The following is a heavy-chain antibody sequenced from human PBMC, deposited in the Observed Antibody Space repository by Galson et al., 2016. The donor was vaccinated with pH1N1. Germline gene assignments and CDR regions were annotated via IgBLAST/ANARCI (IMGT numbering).Heavy chain of an antibody. CDR1: GFTFNNYS. D-gene: IGHD4-17*01. CDR3: ARRHDHGDFDGAFEI. V-gene: IGHV3-7*02. J-gene: IGHJ3*02. CDR2: INQDGSKK. Sequence: SLRLSCAASGFTFNNYSMTWVRQAPGKGLEWVANINQDGSKKYSVDSVKGRFTISRDNAKNSLYLQMNTLRAEDTAVYYCARRHDHGDFDGAFEIWGLGTMVTVSS.